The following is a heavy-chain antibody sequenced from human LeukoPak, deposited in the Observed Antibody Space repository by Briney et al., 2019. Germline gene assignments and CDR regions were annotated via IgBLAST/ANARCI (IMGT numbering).Heavy chain of an antibody. Sequence: GGSLGLSCAASGFTFGIYDMSWVRQAPGKGLEWVSAISGSGGSTYYADSVKGRFTISRDNTKNTLYLQMNSLRAEDTAVYYCAKAAGGSYDFDYWGQGTLVTVSS. D-gene: IGHD1-26*01. CDR2: ISGSGGST. J-gene: IGHJ4*02. CDR1: GFTFGIYD. V-gene: IGHV3-23*01. CDR3: AKAAGGSYDFDY.